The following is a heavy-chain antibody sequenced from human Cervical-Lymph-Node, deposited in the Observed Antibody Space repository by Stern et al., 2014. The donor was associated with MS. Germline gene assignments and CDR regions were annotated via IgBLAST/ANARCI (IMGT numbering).Heavy chain of an antibody. CDR2: SYYDGST. J-gene: IGHJ4*02. CDR1: GGSISTYR. Sequence: QVQLQQSGPRLVKPSETLSLTCSVSGGSISTYRWNWIRQSPGKGLEWIGYSYYDGSTNYNFSLKSRVILSVDRSGNQYSLKLSAVTAADTAVYYCARSPHTGSGWLYYFDYWGQGALVTVSS. D-gene: IGHD6-19*01. V-gene: IGHV4-59*01. CDR3: ARSPHTGSGWLYYFDY.